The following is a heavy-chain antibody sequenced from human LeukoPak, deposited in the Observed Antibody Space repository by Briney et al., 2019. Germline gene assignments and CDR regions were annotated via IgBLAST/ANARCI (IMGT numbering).Heavy chain of an antibody. D-gene: IGHD5-18*01. Sequence: GASVKVSCKASGYTVTTYAISWVRQAPGQGLEWMGWISAYYGNTTYAQKFQGRVTMTTDTSTSTAYMELRSLRSDDTAVYYCARDPNAMVTSLFDYWGQGTLVTVSS. CDR2: ISAYYGNT. CDR3: ARDPNAMVTSLFDY. CDR1: GYTVTTYA. V-gene: IGHV1-18*01. J-gene: IGHJ4*02.